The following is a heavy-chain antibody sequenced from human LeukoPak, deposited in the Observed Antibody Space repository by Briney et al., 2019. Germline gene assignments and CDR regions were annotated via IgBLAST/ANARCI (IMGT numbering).Heavy chain of an antibody. D-gene: IGHD6-19*01. V-gene: IGHV4-34*01. CDR1: GGSFSGYY. CDR3: AGGAAHSSGHDY. Sequence: SETLSLTCAVYGGSFSGYYWSWIRQPPGKGLEWIGEINHSGSTNYNPSPKSRVTISVDTSKNQFSLKLSSVTAADTAVYYCAGGAAHSSGHDYWGQGTLVTVSS. CDR2: INHSGST. J-gene: IGHJ4*02.